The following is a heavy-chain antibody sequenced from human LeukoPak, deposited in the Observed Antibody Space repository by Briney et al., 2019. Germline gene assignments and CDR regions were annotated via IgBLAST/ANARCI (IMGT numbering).Heavy chain of an antibody. D-gene: IGHD2-2*01. CDR2: INAGNGNT. CDR1: GYTFTSYA. V-gene: IGHV1-3*01. CDR3: ARGPRYCSSTSCYVSDY. J-gene: IGHJ4*02. Sequence: ASVKVSCKASGYTFTSYAMHWVRQAPGQRLEWMGWINAGNGNTKYSQKFQGRVTITRDTSASTAYMELSSLRSEDTAVYYCARGPRYCSSTSCYVSDYWDQGTLVTVSS.